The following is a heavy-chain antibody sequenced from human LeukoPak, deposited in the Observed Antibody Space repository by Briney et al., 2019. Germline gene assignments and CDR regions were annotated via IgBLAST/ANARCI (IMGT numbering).Heavy chain of an antibody. V-gene: IGHV4-59*01. CDR2: IYYSGST. D-gene: IGHD2-8*02. Sequence: SETLSLTCAVSGGSISSYYWSWIRQPPGKGLEWIAYIYYSGSTNYNPSLKSRVTISVDTSKNQFSLKLSSVAAADTAVYYCARATTTGDYFDSWGQGTLVTVSS. CDR1: GGSISSYY. J-gene: IGHJ4*02. CDR3: ARATTTGDYFDS.